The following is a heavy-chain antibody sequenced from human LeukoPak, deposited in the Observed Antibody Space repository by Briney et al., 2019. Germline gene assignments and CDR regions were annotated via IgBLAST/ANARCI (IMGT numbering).Heavy chain of an antibody. D-gene: IGHD6-19*01. Sequence: GGSVRLSCAASGFIFDTCDTSWVRHARGGGLDWDSAISGDSRATFSAASVRGRFTITSDNSKNTLLLQIHSLKVEDTAMYYCTKGAWLDYWGQGTLVTASS. CDR3: TKGAWLDY. V-gene: IGHV3-23*01. J-gene: IGHJ4*02. CDR2: ISGDSRAT. CDR1: GFIFDTCD.